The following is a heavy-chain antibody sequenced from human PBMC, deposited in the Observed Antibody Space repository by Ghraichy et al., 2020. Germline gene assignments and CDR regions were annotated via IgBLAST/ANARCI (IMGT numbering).Heavy chain of an antibody. D-gene: IGHD1-14*01. V-gene: IGHV4-59*03. J-gene: IGHJ6*02. Sequence: SETLSLTCTVSDPSSTNYYWSWIRQPTGKGLEWIGYIYQSGHTNYNPSLQTRVTISLDTSKTQFSLTLTSVTAADTAVYYCATGTSHSSDFYYFGMDVWGQGTTVTVSS. CDR3: ATGTSHSSDFYYFGMDV. CDR1: DPSSTNYY. CDR2: IYQSGHT.